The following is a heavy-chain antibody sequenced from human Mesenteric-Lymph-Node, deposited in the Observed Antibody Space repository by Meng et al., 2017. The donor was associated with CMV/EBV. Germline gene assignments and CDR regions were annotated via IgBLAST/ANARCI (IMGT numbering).Heavy chain of an antibody. CDR3: ARGVLDL. D-gene: IGHD3-3*01. V-gene: IGHV3-21*01. CDR1: GFTFRSYG. CDR2: ISSDRSYI. Sequence: MSCSCAASGFTFRSYGRDWVRQVPGKGLEWFAHISSDRSYISYADSVKGRFTISRDDAKNSLYLQMDSLRAEDTAVYFCARGVLDLWGQGTLVTVSS. J-gene: IGHJ5*02.